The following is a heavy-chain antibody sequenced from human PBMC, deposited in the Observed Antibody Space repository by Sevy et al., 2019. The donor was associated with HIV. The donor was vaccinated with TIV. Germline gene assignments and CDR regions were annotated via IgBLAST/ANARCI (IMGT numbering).Heavy chain of an antibody. V-gene: IGHV3-23*01. Sequence: GGSLRLSCAASGFTFSSYAMSWVRQAPGKGLEWVSAISGSGGSTYYADSVKGRFTISRDNSKNTLYLQMNSLRAEDTVVYYCAKDSSVDTAMAPLGYWGQGTLVTVSS. CDR1: GFTFSSYA. D-gene: IGHD5-18*01. CDR3: AKDSSVDTAMAPLGY. J-gene: IGHJ4*02. CDR2: ISGSGGST.